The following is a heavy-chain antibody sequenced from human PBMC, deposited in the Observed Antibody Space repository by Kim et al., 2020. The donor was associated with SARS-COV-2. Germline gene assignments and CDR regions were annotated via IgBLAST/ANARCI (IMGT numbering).Heavy chain of an antibody. D-gene: IGHD5-12*01. CDR2: INHSGST. V-gene: IGHV4-34*01. J-gene: IGHJ5*02. Sequence: SETLSLTCAVYGGSFSGYYRSWIRQPPGKGLEWIGEINHSGSTNYNPSLKSRVIISVDTSKNQFSLKLSSVTAADTAVYYCARGTGYRGYYGPLGRGTLVTVSS. CDR1: GGSFSGYY. CDR3: ARGTGYRGYYGP.